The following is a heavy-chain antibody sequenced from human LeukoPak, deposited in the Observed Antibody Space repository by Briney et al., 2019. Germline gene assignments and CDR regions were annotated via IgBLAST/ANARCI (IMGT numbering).Heavy chain of an antibody. CDR2: IKQGGIEK. J-gene: IGHJ4*02. CDR3: AREDWESSGFNY. V-gene: IGHV3-7*01. D-gene: IGHD3-22*01. Sequence: PGGSLRLSCAASGFTFSSYWMSWVRQAPGKGLEWVANIKQGGIEKHYVDSVKGRFSISRDNAKNSLYLQMNSLRAEDTALYYCAREDWESSGFNYWGQGTLVTVSS. CDR1: GFTFSSYW.